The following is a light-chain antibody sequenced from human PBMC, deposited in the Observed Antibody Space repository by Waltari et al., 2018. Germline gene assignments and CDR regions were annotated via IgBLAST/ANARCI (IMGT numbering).Light chain of an antibody. J-gene: IGLJ3*02. CDR1: RSYVGGFNR. CDR2: DVT. V-gene: IGLV2-18*02. CDR3: SSYTSTNTWV. Sequence: QSALTQPPSVSGSPGPSVTISCTGTRSYVGGFNRVSWYQQPPGTAPKVMIYDVTNRPSGVPVRFSGSKSVNTASLIISGLQAEDEADYYCSSYTSTNTWVFGGGTKLTVL.